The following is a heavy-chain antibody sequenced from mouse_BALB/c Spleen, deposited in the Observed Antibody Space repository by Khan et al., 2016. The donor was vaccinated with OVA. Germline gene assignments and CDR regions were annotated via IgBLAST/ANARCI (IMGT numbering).Heavy chain of an antibody. D-gene: IGHD1-1*01. CDR3: ARGNYYGYALDY. CDR1: GYSITSNYA. J-gene: IGHJ4*01. Sequence: EVQLQESGPGLVKPSQSLSLTCTVNGYSITSNYAWNWIRQFPGNKLEWMGYISYSGSTNYNPSLKSRLSITRETSQNQFFLLLHSVTTEDSATYYCARGNYYGYALDYWGQGTSVTVSS. CDR2: ISYSGST. V-gene: IGHV3-2*02.